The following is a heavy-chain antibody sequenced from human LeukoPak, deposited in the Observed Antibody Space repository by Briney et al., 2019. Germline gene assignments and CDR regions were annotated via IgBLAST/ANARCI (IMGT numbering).Heavy chain of an antibody. CDR3: ARGGYSYGHRSDY. CDR2: INHSGST. CDR1: GGSFSGYY. J-gene: IGHJ4*02. D-gene: IGHD5-18*01. Sequence: SETLSLTCAVYGGSFSGYYWSWIRQPPGKGLEWIGEINHSGSTNYNPSLKSRVTISVDTSKNQFSLKLSSVTAADTAVYYCARGGYSYGHRSDYWGQGTLVTVSS. V-gene: IGHV4-34*01.